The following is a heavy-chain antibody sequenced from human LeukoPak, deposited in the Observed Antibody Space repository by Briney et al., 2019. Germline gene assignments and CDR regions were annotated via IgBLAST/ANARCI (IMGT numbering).Heavy chain of an antibody. J-gene: IGHJ4*02. Sequence: PGGSLRLSCAASGSTFSDYYMSWIRQAPGKGLEWVSVISGNGVTTNYVDSVRGRFTISRDNSKNTLYLQMSSLRAEDTAVYYCAKMLWGHQWFKHVESWGQGTQVIVSS. CDR2: ISGNGVTT. CDR3: AKMLWGHQWFKHVES. CDR1: GSTFSDYY. V-gene: IGHV3-23*01. D-gene: IGHD3-22*01.